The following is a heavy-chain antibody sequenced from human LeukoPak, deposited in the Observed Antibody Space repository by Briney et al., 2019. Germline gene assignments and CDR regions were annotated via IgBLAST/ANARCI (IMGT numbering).Heavy chain of an antibody. V-gene: IGHV1-24*01. D-gene: IGHD3-22*01. CDR3: ARGWKNYYDSSGYDAFDI. CDR2: FDPEDGET. Sequence: ASVKVSCKVSGYTLTELSMHWVRQAPGKGLEWMGGFDPEDGETIYAQKFQGRVTMTRDTSISTVYMELSRLRSDDTAVYYCARGWKNYYDSSGYDAFDIWGQGTMVTVSS. J-gene: IGHJ3*02. CDR1: GYTLTELS.